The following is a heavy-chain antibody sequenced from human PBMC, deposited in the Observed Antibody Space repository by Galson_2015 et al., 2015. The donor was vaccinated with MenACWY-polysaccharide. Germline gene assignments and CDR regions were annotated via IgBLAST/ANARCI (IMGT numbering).Heavy chain of an antibody. Sequence: PALVKPTQTLTLTCTFSGFSLSTSGVSVSWIRQPPGKALEWLARIDWDDDDYYSTSLKTRLTISKDTSKNQVFLTMTNMKPVDPATYFCALIPPAPSRQVPAYYGMGVWGQGTTVTVSS. V-gene: IGHV2-70*11. J-gene: IGHJ6*02. CDR2: IDWDDDD. CDR1: GFSLSTSGVS. CDR3: ALIPPAPSRQVPAYYGMGV.